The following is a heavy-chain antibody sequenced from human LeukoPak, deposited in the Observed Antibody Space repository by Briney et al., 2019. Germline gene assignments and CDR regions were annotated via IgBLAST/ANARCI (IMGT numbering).Heavy chain of an antibody. Sequence: TGGSLRLSCAVSGFTFDDYVMHWVRQAPGKGLEWVSGISRNSGSIGYTDSVKGRFTISRDNAKNSLYLQMNSLRAEDTALYYCAKDRRVPYGMDVWGQGTTVTVSS. CDR1: GFTFDDYV. CDR2: ISRNSGSI. D-gene: IGHD3-10*01. J-gene: IGHJ6*02. CDR3: AKDRRVPYGMDV. V-gene: IGHV3-9*01.